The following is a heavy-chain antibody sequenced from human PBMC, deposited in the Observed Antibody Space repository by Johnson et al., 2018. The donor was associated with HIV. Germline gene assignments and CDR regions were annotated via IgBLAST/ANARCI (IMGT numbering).Heavy chain of an antibody. V-gene: IGHV3-30*03. CDR3: AIGRGEFPRHAFDI. Sequence: QMQLVESGGGVVQPGRSLRLSCAASGFAFSNYGMHWVRQAPGKGLEWVAVISFDGSHKYYTDSVKGLSTISRDNSNNTLYLHMNSLRPDDTGVYYCAIGRGEFPRHAFDIWGQGTMVTVSS. CDR2: ISFDGSHK. J-gene: IGHJ3*02. D-gene: IGHD3-10*01. CDR1: GFAFSNYG.